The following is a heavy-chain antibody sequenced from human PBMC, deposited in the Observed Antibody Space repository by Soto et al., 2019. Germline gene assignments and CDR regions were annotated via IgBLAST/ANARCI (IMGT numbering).Heavy chain of an antibody. CDR3: ARSRDGYNFVGDC. Sequence: EVQLVESGGGLVQPGGSLRLSCAASGFTLSSYWMHWVRQAPGKGLVWISRINIDGSSTSYADSVKGRFTISRDNAKNTLYLQVNSLRAEDTAVYYCARSRDGYNFVGDCWGQGTVVTVSS. J-gene: IGHJ4*02. D-gene: IGHD5-12*01. CDR1: GFTLSSYW. V-gene: IGHV3-74*01. CDR2: INIDGSST.